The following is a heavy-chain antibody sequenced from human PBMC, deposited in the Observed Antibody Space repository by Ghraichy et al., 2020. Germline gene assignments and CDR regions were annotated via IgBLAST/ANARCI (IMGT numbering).Heavy chain of an antibody. CDR3: VREKYYYNSENYGMDV. Sequence: LTCAASGFTFSFYSMNWVRQGPGKGPEWISYISSSSDTKYYADSVQGRFTISRDNAKNSLFLHMNSLRDEDTALYYCVREKYYYNSENYGMDVWGQGTTVTVSS. J-gene: IGHJ6*02. CDR2: ISSSSDTK. CDR1: GFTFSFYS. V-gene: IGHV3-48*02. D-gene: IGHD3-10*01.